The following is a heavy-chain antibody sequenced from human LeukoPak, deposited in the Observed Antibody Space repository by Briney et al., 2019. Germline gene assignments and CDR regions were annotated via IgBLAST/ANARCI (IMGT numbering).Heavy chain of an antibody. D-gene: IGHD5-18*01. J-gene: IGHJ4*02. V-gene: IGHV3-9*01. CDR1: GFTFDDYA. Sequence: GRSLRPSCAASGFTFDDYAMHWVRQAPGKGLEWVSGISWNSGSIGYADSVKGRFTISRDNAKNSLYLQMNSLRAEDTALYYCAKGYSYGKFDYWGQGTLVTVSS. CDR2: ISWNSGSI. CDR3: AKGYSYGKFDY.